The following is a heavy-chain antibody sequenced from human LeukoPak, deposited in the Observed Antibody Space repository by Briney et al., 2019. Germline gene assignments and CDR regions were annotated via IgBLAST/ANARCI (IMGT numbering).Heavy chain of an antibody. D-gene: IGHD4-11*01. CDR1: GGTFSSYA. J-gene: IGHJ4*02. CDR2: IIPILGIA. CDR3: ARTVRFDY. Sequence: ASVKVSCKASGGTFSSYAISWVRQAPGQGLEWMGRIIPILGIANYAQKFQGRVTMTRDTSISTAYMELSRLRSDDTAVYYCARTVRFDYWGQGTLVTVSS. V-gene: IGHV1-69*04.